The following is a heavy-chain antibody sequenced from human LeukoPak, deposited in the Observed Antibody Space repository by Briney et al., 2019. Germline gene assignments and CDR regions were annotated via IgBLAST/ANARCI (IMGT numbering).Heavy chain of an antibody. CDR3: ARDGRKVYYYDSSGVGP. V-gene: IGHV1-8*01. D-gene: IGHD3-22*01. CDR1: GYTFNSYG. Sequence: ASVKVSCKASGYTFNSYGINWVRQATGQGLEWMGWMNPNSGNTGYAQKFQGRVTITRNTSISTAYMELSSLRSEDTAVYYCARDGRKVYYYDSSGVGPWGQGTLVTVSS. J-gene: IGHJ5*02. CDR2: MNPNSGNT.